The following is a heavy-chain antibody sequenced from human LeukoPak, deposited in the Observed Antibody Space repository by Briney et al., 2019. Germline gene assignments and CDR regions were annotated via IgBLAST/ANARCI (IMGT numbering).Heavy chain of an antibody. CDR1: AYAFSSHG. Sequence: GGSLRLSCAAYAYAFSSHGLTWVRQAPGKGLEWVSTINGPGDNPYYAETVKGRFTISRDNSKNTLYLQMHSLRAEDTAIYYCAKVSVCYGCYLDFWGQGTLVTVS. V-gene: IGHV3-23*01. CDR3: AKVSVCYGCYLDF. D-gene: IGHD3-16*01. CDR2: INGPGDNP. J-gene: IGHJ4*02.